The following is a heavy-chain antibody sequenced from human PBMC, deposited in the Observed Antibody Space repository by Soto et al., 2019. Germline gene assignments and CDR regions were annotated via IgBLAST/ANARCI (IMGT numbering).Heavy chain of an antibody. D-gene: IGHD3-22*01. CDR2: ISGSGGTV. CDR3: ARLHYDTTGYPLDY. Sequence: GGSLRLSCAASGFTFSNHNMNWVRQAPGKGLEWVSYISGSGGTVYYAGSVKGRFTISRDNAKNSLYLQMNSLSDEDTAVYYCARLHYDTTGYPLDYWGQGTLVTVPQ. J-gene: IGHJ4*02. V-gene: IGHV3-48*02. CDR1: GFTFSNHN.